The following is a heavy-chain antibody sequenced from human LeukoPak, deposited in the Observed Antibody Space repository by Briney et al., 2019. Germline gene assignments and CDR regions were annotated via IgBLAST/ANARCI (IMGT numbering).Heavy chain of an antibody. V-gene: IGHV3-7*01. J-gene: IGHJ4*02. CDR3: ARDLAYSRLDY. CDR2: INPDGNKK. CDR1: GLTFSSSW. D-gene: IGHD5-18*01. Sequence: GGSLRLSCAVSGLTFSSSWMDWVHQAPGKGLEWVASINPDGNKKYSADSVKGRFTISRDNAENSLYLQMNSLRVEDTAFYYCARDLAYSRLDYWGQGMLVTVSS.